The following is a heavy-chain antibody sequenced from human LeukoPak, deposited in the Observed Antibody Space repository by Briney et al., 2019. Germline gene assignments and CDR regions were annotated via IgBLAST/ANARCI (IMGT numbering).Heavy chain of an antibody. CDR2: IYYSGST. D-gene: IGHD3-22*01. CDR1: GGSISSGDYY. CDR3: ARVRNYYDSSGSLDY. Sequence: PSQTLSLTCSVSGGSISSGDYYWSWIRQPPGRGLEWLGYIYYSGSTYYNPSLKSRVTISVDTSKNQLSLKLSSVTAADTAVYYCARVRNYYDSSGSLDYWGQGTLVTVSS. V-gene: IGHV4-30-4*01. J-gene: IGHJ4*02.